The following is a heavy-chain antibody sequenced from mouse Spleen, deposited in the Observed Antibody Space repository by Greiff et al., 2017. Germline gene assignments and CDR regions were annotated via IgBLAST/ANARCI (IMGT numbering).Heavy chain of an antibody. Sequence: LEESGAELVKPGASVKISCKASGYAFSSYWMNWVKQRPGKGLEWIGQIYPGDGDTNYNGKFKGKATLTADKSSSTAYMQLSSLTSEDSAVYFCARKGEITTDYWGQGTTLTVSS. CDR2: IYPGDGDT. V-gene: IGHV1-80*01. D-gene: IGHD1-1*01. CDR1: GYAFSSYW. CDR3: ARKGEITTDY. J-gene: IGHJ2*01.